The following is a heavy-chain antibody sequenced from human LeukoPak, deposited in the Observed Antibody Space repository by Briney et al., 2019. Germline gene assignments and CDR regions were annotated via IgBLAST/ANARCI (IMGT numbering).Heavy chain of an antibody. V-gene: IGHV1-2*02. J-gene: IGHJ5*02. Sequence: GASVKVSCKASGYTFTDFYMNWVRQAPGKGLEWMGWINPNSGGTNYAQKFQGRVTMTRDTSISTAYMELTRLRSDDTAVYYCARDGGNIPVSWGQGTLVTASS. CDR1: GYTFTDFY. CDR2: INPNSGGT. CDR3: ARDGGNIPVS. D-gene: IGHD2/OR15-2a*01.